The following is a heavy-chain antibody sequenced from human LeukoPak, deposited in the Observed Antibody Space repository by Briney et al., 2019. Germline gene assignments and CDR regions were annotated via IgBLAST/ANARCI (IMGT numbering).Heavy chain of an antibody. D-gene: IGHD3-10*01. CDR3: ARRRSYYYGSGKDSEYNWFEP. CDR2: ISAYNGNT. CDR1: GYTFTSYG. J-gene: IGHJ5*02. V-gene: IGHV1-18*01. Sequence: ASVRVSCKASGYTFTSYGISWVRQAPGHGLEWTGWISAYNGNTNYAQKLQGRDTMTTDTSTSKAYMELRSLRSDDTAVYYCARRRSYYYGSGKDSEYNWFEPWGQGALVTVSS.